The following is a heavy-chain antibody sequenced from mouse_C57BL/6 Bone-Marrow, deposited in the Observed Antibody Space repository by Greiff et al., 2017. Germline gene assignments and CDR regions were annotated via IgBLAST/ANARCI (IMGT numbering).Heavy chain of an antibody. CDR2: IWSGGST. Sequence: QVQLQQSGPGLVQPSQSLSITCPVSGFSLTSYGVHWVRQSPGKGLEWLGVIWSGGSTDYNAAFISRLSISKDNSKSQVFFKMNSLQADDTAIYYCARNIYYYGSSLDYWGQGTTLTVSS. J-gene: IGHJ2*01. CDR3: ARNIYYYGSSLDY. D-gene: IGHD1-1*01. V-gene: IGHV2-2*01. CDR1: GFSLTSYG.